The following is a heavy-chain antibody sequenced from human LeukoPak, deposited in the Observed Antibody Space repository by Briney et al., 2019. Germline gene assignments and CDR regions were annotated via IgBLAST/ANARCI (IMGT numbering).Heavy chain of an antibody. Sequence: SETLSLTCTVSGYSISSGYYWSWIRQPPGKGLEWIGSIYHSGSTYYNPSLKSRVTISVDTSKNQFSLKLSSVTAADTAVYYCAQEQDDSSGYHYEGDYWGQGTLVTVSS. CDR1: GYSISSGYY. J-gene: IGHJ4*02. D-gene: IGHD3-22*01. V-gene: IGHV4-38-2*02. CDR2: IYHSGST. CDR3: AQEQDDSSGYHYEGDY.